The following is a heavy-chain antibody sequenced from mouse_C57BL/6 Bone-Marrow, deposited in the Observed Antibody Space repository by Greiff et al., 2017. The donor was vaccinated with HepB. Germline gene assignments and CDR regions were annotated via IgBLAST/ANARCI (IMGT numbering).Heavy chain of an antibody. CDR1: GFTFSSYA. CDR3: ARGGPLYYDYDWYFDV. J-gene: IGHJ1*03. D-gene: IGHD2-4*01. V-gene: IGHV5-4*01. Sequence: EVQGVESGGGLVKPGGSLKLSCAASGFTFSSYAMSWVRQTPEKRLEWVATISDGGSYTYYTDNVKGRITISRDNAKNNLYLQMSHLKSEDTAMYYCARGGPLYYDYDWYFDVWGTRTTVTVSS. CDR2: ISDGGSYT.